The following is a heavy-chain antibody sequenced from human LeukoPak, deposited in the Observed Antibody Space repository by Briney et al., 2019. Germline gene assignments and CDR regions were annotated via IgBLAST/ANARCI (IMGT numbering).Heavy chain of an antibody. V-gene: IGHV4-61*02. CDR1: GGSISSGSYY. D-gene: IGHD3-10*01. J-gene: IGHJ6*03. CDR2: IYTSGST. CDR3: AREEGVLLWFGEVGYMDV. Sequence: SETLSLTCTVSGGSISSGSYYWSWLRQPAGKGLEWIGRIYTSGSTNYNPSLKSRVTISVDTSKNQFSLKLSSVTAADTAVYYCAREEGVLLWFGEVGYMDVWGKGTTVTISS.